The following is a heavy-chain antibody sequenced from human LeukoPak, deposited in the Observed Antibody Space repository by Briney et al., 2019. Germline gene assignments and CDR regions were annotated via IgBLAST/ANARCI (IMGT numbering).Heavy chain of an antibody. D-gene: IGHD3-22*01. V-gene: IGHV1-2*06. J-gene: IGHJ3*02. CDR1: GYTFTGYY. Sequence: ASVKVSCKASGYTFTGYYMHWVRQAPGQGLEWMGRINPNSGGTNYAQKFQGRVTMTRDTSISTAYMELSRLRSDDTAVYYCASPPVHSYDSSGYHDAFDIWGQGTMVTVSS. CDR3: ASPPVHSYDSSGYHDAFDI. CDR2: INPNSGGT.